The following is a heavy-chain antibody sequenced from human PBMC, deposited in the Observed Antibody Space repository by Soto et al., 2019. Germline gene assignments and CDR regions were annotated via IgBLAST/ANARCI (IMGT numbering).Heavy chain of an antibody. V-gene: IGHV2-70*11. CDR2: IDWDDDK. D-gene: IGHD3-10*01. J-gene: IGHJ6*02. CDR3: ARTPPPAVRGVIINGMDV. CDR1: GFALSTSGMC. Sequence: NPTQTLTLTCTFSGFALSTSGMCVSWIRQPPGKALEWLARIDWDDDKYYSTSLKTRLTISKDTSKNQVVLTMTNMDPVDTATYYCARTPPPAVRGVIINGMDVWGQGTTVTVSS.